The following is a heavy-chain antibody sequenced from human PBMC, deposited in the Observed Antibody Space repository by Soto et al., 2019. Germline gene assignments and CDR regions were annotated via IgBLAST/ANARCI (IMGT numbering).Heavy chain of an antibody. CDR1: GFTFSTYG. D-gene: IGHD6-19*01. Sequence: GGSLRLSCAVSGFTFSTYGMHWVRQAPGKGLEWVAVISRDGSNKYYADSVKGRFTISRDNSKNTLYLQMNSLKPEDTAVYYCANGYRSGWYYFDYWGQGTLVTVSS. CDR2: ISRDGSNK. CDR3: ANGYRSGWYYFDY. J-gene: IGHJ4*02. V-gene: IGHV3-30*18.